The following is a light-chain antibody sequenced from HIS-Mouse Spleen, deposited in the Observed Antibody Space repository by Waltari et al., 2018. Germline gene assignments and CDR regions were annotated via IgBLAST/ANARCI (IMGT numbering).Light chain of an antibody. CDR3: SSYAGSNNYV. CDR1: SSDVGGYTY. V-gene: IGLV2-8*01. J-gene: IGLJ1*01. Sequence: QSALTQPPSASGSPGQSVTIPCPGTSSDVGGYTYVPWYQHHPGKAPKLMIYEVSKRPSGVPDRFSGSKSGNTASLTVSGLQAEDEADYYCSSYAGSNNYVFGTGTKVTVL. CDR2: EVS.